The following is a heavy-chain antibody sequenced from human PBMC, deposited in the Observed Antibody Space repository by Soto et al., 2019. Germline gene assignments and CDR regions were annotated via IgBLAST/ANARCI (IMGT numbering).Heavy chain of an antibody. J-gene: IGHJ6*02. D-gene: IGHD5-18*01. CDR2: IYHSGST. CDR1: GGSISSSNW. V-gene: IGHV4-4*02. CDR3: ARQDTAMKYYYYGMHV. Sequence: PSETLSLTCAVSGGSISSSNWWSWVRQPPGKGLEWIGEIYHSGSTNYSPSLKSRVTISVDTSKNQFSLKLSSVTAADTAVYYCARQDTAMKYYYYGMHVCGQGTTVTVSS.